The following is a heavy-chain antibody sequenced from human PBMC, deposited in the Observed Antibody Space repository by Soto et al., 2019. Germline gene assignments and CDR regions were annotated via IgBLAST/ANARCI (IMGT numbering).Heavy chain of an antibody. V-gene: IGHV3-11*01. CDR1: GFTFSDYY. D-gene: IGHD3-3*01. Sequence: GSLRLSCAASGFTFSDYYMSWIRQAPGKGLEWVSYISSSGSTIYYADSVKGRFTISRDNAKNSLYLQMNSLRAEDTAVYYCARMYDFWSDYDLKPAKTMDVWGQGTTVTVSS. CDR3: ARMYDFWSDYDLKPAKTMDV. J-gene: IGHJ6*02. CDR2: ISSSGSTI.